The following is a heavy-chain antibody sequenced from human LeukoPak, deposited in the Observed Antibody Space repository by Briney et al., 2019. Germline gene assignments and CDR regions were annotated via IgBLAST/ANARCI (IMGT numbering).Heavy chain of an antibody. CDR1: GFTFSSYE. Sequence: GGSLRLSCAASGFTFSSYEMNWVRQAPGKGLEWVSYISSSSSTIYYADSVKGRFTISRDNAKNSLYLQMNSLRAEDTAVYYCARRGVITMVRGNYYMDVWGKGTTVTVSS. CDR3: ARRGVITMVRGNYYMDV. CDR2: ISSSSSTI. V-gene: IGHV3-48*01. D-gene: IGHD3-10*01. J-gene: IGHJ6*03.